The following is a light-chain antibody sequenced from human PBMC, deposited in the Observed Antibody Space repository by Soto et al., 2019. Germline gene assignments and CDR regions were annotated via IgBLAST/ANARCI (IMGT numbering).Light chain of an antibody. CDR1: QSVSRAY. CDR2: GAS. J-gene: IGKJ5*01. Sequence: EIVLTQSPGTLSLSPAEGATLFCSASQSVSRAYLARYQQKPGKAPRLLIYGASSRATGIPDRFSGSGSGTVFALTISRLEHGDFAVYDFQQYGGPITVGEGTRLVI. CDR3: QQYGGPIT. V-gene: IGKV3-20*01.